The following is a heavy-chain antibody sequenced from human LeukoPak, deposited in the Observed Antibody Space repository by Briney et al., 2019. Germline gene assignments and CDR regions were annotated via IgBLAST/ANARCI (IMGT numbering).Heavy chain of an antibody. Sequence: PGGSLRLSCAASGVTFISYGMHWVRQTPGKGLEWVAFIRYDESDKYYADSVKGRFTIPRDNSKNTLYLQMNSLRADDTAVYYCAKNLGSPSGGYLDQWGQGTLVTVSS. CDR2: IRYDESDK. J-gene: IGHJ4*02. CDR3: AKNLGSPSGGYLDQ. V-gene: IGHV3-30*02. CDR1: GVTFISYG. D-gene: IGHD3-16*01.